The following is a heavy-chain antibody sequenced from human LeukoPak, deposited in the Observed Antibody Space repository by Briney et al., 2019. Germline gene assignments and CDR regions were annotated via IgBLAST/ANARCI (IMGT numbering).Heavy chain of an antibody. V-gene: IGHV3-48*03. CDR2: ISSSGSAI. J-gene: IGHJ6*04. Sequence: GGSLRFKCAGSGFTIRSYDMIRVRQAQGQGLVWISYISSSGSAIYYADSVKGRFTISRDNAKKSLYLQMNSLRAEDTAVYYCAQYYHYYGMDVWGKGTTVTVSS. CDR1: GFTIRSYD. CDR3: AQYYHYYGMDV.